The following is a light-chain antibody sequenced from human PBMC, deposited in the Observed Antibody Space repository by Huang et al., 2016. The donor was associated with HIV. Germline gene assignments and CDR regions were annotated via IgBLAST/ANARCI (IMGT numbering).Light chain of an antibody. CDR2: GEA. CDR1: QSVSGN. V-gene: IGKV3-15*01. Sequence: EIVMTQSPATLSVSPGERATLSCRASQSVSGNLAWYQQKPGQAPRLLIYGEATRATGLPARFSGSGSGTEFTLTISSLQSEDFAVYYCQQYNNWPFTFGQGTKLEIK. J-gene: IGKJ2*01. CDR3: QQYNNWPFT.